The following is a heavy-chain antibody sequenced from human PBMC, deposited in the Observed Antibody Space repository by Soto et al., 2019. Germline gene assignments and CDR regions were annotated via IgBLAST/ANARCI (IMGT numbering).Heavy chain of an antibody. V-gene: IGHV5-51*01. CDR3: ARQPNYDFWSGYDYYYYGMDV. J-gene: IGHJ6*02. Sequence: GESLKISCKGSGYSFTSYWIGWVRQMPGKGLEWMGIIYPGDSDTRYSPSFQGQVTISADKSISTAYLQWSSLKASDTAMYYCARQPNYDFWSGYDYYYYGMDVWGQGTTVTVSS. CDR1: GYSFTSYW. D-gene: IGHD3-3*01. CDR2: IYPGDSDT.